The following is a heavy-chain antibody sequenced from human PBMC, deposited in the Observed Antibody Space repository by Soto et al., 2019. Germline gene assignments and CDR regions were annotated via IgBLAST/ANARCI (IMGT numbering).Heavy chain of an antibody. CDR1: GFTFSDYY. J-gene: IGHJ5*02. CDR3: AALEWLLSRFDP. Sequence: GGSLRLSCAASGFTFSDYYMSWIRQAPGKGLEWVSYISSSGSTIYYADSVKGRFTISRDNAKNSLYLQMNSLRAEDTAVYYCAALEWLLSRFDPWGQGTLVTVSS. D-gene: IGHD3-3*01. CDR2: ISSSGSTI. V-gene: IGHV3-11*01.